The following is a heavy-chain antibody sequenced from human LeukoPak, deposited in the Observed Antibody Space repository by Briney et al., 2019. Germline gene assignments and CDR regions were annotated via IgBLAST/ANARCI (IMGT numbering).Heavy chain of an antibody. V-gene: IGHV4-38-2*02. Sequence: SETLSLTCTVSGYSISSGYYWGWIRQSPGKGLEWIGSIFYSGSTYYNPSLKSRVTISVDTSKNQFSLKLSSVTAADTAVYYCARDIAVAGKGWWFDPWGQGTLVTVSS. CDR3: ARDIAVAGKGWWFDP. CDR1: GYSISSGYY. CDR2: IFYSGST. J-gene: IGHJ5*02. D-gene: IGHD6-19*01.